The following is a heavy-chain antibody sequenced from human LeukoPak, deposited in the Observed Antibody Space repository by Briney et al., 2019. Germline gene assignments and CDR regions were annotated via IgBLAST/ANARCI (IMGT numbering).Heavy chain of an antibody. Sequence: SETLSLTCSVSGGSVSSRSFYWSWIRQPPGKGLEWIGNIYYTGSTNYNPSLKSRVTISMDRSKNQFSLKLSSVTAADTAVYFCARDVSYSGSFPWGQGALVTVSS. J-gene: IGHJ5*02. D-gene: IGHD1-26*01. V-gene: IGHV4-61*01. CDR2: IYYTGST. CDR3: ARDVSYSGSFP. CDR1: GGSVSSRSFY.